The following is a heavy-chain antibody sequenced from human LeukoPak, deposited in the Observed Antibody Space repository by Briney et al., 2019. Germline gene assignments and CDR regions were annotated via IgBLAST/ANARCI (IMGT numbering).Heavy chain of an antibody. J-gene: IGHJ6*04. V-gene: IGHV3-20*01. CDR2: INWNGGST. CDR3: ASSCSSTSCYGRDV. CDR1: GFTLDDYG. Sequence: GGTLRLSCAASGFTLDDYGMSWVRQAPGKGLEWVCGINWNGGSTGYADSVKGRFTISRDNAKNSLYLQMNSLRAEDTALYHCASSCSSTSCYGRDVWGKGTTVTVSS. D-gene: IGHD2-2*01.